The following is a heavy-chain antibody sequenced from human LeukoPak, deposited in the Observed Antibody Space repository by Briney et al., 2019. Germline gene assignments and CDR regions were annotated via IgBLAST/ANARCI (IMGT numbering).Heavy chain of an antibody. CDR3: ARVAAMVRGVIILYHFDY. J-gene: IGHJ4*02. Sequence: ASVKVSCKASGYTFTSYYMHWVRQAPGQGLEWMGRINPNSGGTNYAQKFQGRVTMTRDTSISTAYMELSRLRSDDTAVYYCARVAAMVRGVIILYHFDYWGQGTLVTVSS. D-gene: IGHD3-10*01. CDR1: GYTFTSYY. CDR2: INPNSGGT. V-gene: IGHV1-2*06.